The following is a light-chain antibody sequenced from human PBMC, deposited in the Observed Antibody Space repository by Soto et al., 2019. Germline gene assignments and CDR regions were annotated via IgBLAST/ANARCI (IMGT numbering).Light chain of an antibody. V-gene: IGLV2-14*01. J-gene: IGLJ1*01. Sequence: QSALTQPASVSGSPGQSITISCTGTSSDVGGYNYVFWYQQHPGKAPKLMIYGVTYRPSGISYRFSGSKSGSTASLTISGLRDEDDADYYCSSYSTSFFYVFGTGTKLTVL. CDR2: GVT. CDR3: SSYSTSFFYV. CDR1: SSDVGGYNY.